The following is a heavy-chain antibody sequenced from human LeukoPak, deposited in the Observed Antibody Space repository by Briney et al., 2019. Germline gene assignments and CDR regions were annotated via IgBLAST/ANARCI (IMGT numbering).Heavy chain of an antibody. CDR2: INWNGGDT. V-gene: IGHV3-20*04. Sequence: GGSLRLSCAASGFTFSSYGMSWVRQAPGKGLEWVSGINWNGGDTDYADSVKGRFTISRDNAKNSLYLQMNSLGAEDTALYYCAKSSGSVRHFYYYYMDVWGRGTTVTVSS. D-gene: IGHD1-26*01. J-gene: IGHJ6*03. CDR3: AKSSGSVRHFYYYYMDV. CDR1: GFTFSSYG.